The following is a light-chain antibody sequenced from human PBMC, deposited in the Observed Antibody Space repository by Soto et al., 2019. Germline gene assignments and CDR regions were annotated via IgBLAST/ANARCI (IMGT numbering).Light chain of an antibody. V-gene: IGKV3-20*01. J-gene: IGKJ2*01. CDR1: QSVSNSY. CDR3: QQHGSSPYT. CDR2: GSS. Sequence: ESVLTQSPGTLSLSPGERATLSCRASQSVSNSYLAWYQQKPGQAHRLLVYGSSNRATGIPDGFSGSGSGTDFPLTISRLEPEDFAGYYCQQHGSSPYTFGQGNKLEIK.